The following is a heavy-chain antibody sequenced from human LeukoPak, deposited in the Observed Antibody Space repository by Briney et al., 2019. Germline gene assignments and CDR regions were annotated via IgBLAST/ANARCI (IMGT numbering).Heavy chain of an antibody. V-gene: IGHV4-61*02. J-gene: IGHJ3*02. D-gene: IGHD2-15*01. CDR1: GGSISSGSYY. CDR2: IYTSGST. CDR3: AREIEDVTAFDI. Sequence: PSQTLSLTCTVSGGSISSGSYYWSWIRQPAGKGLEWIGRIYTSGSTNYNPSLKSRVTISVDTSKNQFSLKLSSVTAADTAVYYCAREIEDVTAFDIWGQGTMVTVSS.